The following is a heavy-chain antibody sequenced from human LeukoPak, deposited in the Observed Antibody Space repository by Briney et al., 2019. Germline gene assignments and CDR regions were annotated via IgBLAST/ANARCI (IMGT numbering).Heavy chain of an antibody. CDR1: GGSISSSSYY. Sequence: PSETLSLTCTVSGGSISSSSYYWGWIRQPPGKGLEWIGSIYYSGSTYYNPSLKSRVTISVDTSKNQFSLKPSSVTAADTAVYYCARGGRYSYGPLYLDPWGQGTLVTVSS. V-gene: IGHV4-39*01. CDR2: IYYSGST. D-gene: IGHD5-18*01. CDR3: ARGGRYSYGPLYLDP. J-gene: IGHJ5*02.